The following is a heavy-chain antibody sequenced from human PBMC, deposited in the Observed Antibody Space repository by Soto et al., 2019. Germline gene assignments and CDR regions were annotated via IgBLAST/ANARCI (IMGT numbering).Heavy chain of an antibody. Sequence: GASVKVSCKASGYTFTSYAMHWVRQAPGQRLEWMGWINAGNGNTKYSQKFQGRVTITRDTSASTAYMELSSLRSEDTAVYYCARAHYDILTGYSLNWFDPRGQRTLVTGSS. J-gene: IGHJ5*02. CDR3: ARAHYDILTGYSLNWFDP. CDR2: INAGNGNT. V-gene: IGHV1-3*01. CDR1: GYTFTSYA. D-gene: IGHD3-9*01.